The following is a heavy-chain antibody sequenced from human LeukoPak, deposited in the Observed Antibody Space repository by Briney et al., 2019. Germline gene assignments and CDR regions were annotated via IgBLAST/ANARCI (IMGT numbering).Heavy chain of an antibody. CDR1: GYTFTSYD. V-gene: IGHV1-18*01. D-gene: IGHD4-17*01. Sequence: GASVKVSCKASGYTFTSYDINWVRQAPGQGLEWMGWISAYNGNTHYVESLQGRVTTTTDTSTSTAYMELRSLRSDDTAVYYCARTDFGDFSWFDTWGQGTLVTVSS. CDR2: ISAYNGNT. CDR3: ARTDFGDFSWFDT. J-gene: IGHJ5*02.